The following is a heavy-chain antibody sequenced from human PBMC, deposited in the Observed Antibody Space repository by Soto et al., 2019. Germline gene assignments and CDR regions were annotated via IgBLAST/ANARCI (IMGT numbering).Heavy chain of an antibody. CDR1: GGSISSYY. V-gene: IGHV4-59*01. CDR3: ARGLRVAAADWFDP. D-gene: IGHD6-13*01. Sequence: SETLSLTFTVSGGSISSYYCSWIRQPPGKGLQWIGYIYYSGSTNYNPSLESVVTISVDTAKNQFSLKLSSVTAADTAVYYCARGLRVAAADWFDPWGQGTLVTVS. CDR2: IYYSGST. J-gene: IGHJ5*02.